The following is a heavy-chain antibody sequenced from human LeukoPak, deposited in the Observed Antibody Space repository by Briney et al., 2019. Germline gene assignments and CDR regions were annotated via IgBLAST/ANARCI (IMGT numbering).Heavy chain of an antibody. J-gene: IGHJ6*03. CDR1: GGSFSGYY. Sequence: SETLSLTCAVYGGSFSGYYWSWIRQPPGKGLEWIGEINHSGSTNYNPSLKSRVTISVDTSKNQFSLKLSSVTAADTAVYYCARGHPYYYGSGIYYMDVWGKGTTVTVS. CDR3: ARGHPYYYGSGIYYMDV. V-gene: IGHV4-34*01. D-gene: IGHD3-10*01. CDR2: INHSGST.